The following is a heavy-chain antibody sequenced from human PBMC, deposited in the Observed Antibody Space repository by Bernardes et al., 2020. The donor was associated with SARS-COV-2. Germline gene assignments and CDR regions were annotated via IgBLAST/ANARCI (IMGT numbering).Heavy chain of an antibody. CDR3: VRDLAGARGS. V-gene: IGHV3-74*01. Sequence: SLRLSCAVSGFTFSTYWMHWVRQAPGKGLVWVSRLNEYGSITTYADSVKGRFTISRDNAKNTLYLQMNSLRAEDTGVYYCVRDLAGARGSWGQGTLVTVSS. CDR2: LNEYGSIT. J-gene: IGHJ4*02. CDR1: GFTFSTYW. D-gene: IGHD2-15*01.